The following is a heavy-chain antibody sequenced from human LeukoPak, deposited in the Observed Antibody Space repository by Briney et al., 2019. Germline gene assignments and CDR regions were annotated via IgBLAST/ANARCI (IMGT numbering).Heavy chain of an antibody. CDR3: ARQDYYDSSGSD. J-gene: IGHJ4*02. D-gene: IGHD3-22*01. Sequence: SETLSLTCTVSGGSINSGSYYWSWIRQPAGTGLEWIGRIYTSGSTNYNPSLKSRVTISLDTSKNQFSLKLSSVTAADTAVYYCARQDYYDSSGSDWGQGTLVTVSS. CDR2: IYTSGST. V-gene: IGHV4-61*02. CDR1: GGSINSGSYY.